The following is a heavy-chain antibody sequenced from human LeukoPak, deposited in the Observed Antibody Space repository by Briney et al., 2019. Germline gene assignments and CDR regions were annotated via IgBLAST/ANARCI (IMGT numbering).Heavy chain of an antibody. Sequence: PGGSLRLSCAASGFTFSSYSMNWVRQAPGKGLEWVSYISSSSSTIYYADSVKGRFTISRDNAKNSLYLQMNSLRAEDTAVYYCAKGLAITMVRGSWFDPWGQGTLVTVSS. J-gene: IGHJ5*02. CDR3: AKGLAITMVRGSWFDP. CDR2: ISSSSSTI. V-gene: IGHV3-48*04. CDR1: GFTFSSYS. D-gene: IGHD3-10*01.